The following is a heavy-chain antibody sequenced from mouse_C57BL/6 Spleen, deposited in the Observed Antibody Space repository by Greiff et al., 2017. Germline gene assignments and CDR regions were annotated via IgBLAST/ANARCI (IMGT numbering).Heavy chain of an antibody. CDR1: GYTFTDYY. D-gene: IGHD3-1*01. Sequence: QVQLQQSGAELVRPGASVKLSCKASGYTFTDYYINWVKQRPGQGLEWIARIYPGSGNTYYNEKFKGKATLTAEKSSSTAYMQLSSLTSEDSSVFFCARSKHSSGGYAMDDWGQGTSVTVAS. CDR3: ARSKHSSGGYAMDD. J-gene: IGHJ4*01. V-gene: IGHV1-76*01. CDR2: IYPGSGNT.